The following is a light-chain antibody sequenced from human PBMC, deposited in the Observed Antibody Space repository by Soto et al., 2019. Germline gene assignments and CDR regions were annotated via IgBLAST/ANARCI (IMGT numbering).Light chain of an antibody. Sequence: EIVMTQSPATLSVSPGERATLSCRASQSVSNNLAWYQQKPGQAPRLLIYGASTRATGIPARFSGSGSGTEFTLTISSLQSEDFAVYYCQQYNKWTPWTFGQGNKVEIK. CDR2: GAS. CDR3: QQYNKWTPWT. CDR1: QSVSNN. J-gene: IGKJ1*01. V-gene: IGKV3-15*01.